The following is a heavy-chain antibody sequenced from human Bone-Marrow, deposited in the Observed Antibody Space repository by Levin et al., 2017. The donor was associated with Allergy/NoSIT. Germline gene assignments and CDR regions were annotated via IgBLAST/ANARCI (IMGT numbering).Heavy chain of an antibody. V-gene: IGHV4-61*02. CDR2: IYITGST. CDR1: GSSIDSGSDY. J-gene: IGHJ4*02. Sequence: SETLSLTCSVSGSSIDSGSDYWSWIRQPAGKGLEWIGRIYITGSTNYNPSLSSRATISVDMSKNQFSLELSSVTAADTAVYYCVRERDSAWYYFDYWGQGTLVTVSS. D-gene: IGHD5-24*01. CDR3: VRERDSAWYYFDY.